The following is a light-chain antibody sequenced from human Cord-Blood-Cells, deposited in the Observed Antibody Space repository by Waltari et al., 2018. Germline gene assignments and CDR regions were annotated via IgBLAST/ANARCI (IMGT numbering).Light chain of an antibody. V-gene: IGKV1-5*01. J-gene: IGKJ1*01. CDR2: DGS. Sequence: GDRVTITYRASQSISSWLAWYQQKPGKAPKLLIYDGSSLESGVPSRFSCSGSGTEFTLTISSLQPDDFATYYCQQYNSYWTFGQGTKVEIK. CDR1: QSISSW. CDR3: QQYNSYWT.